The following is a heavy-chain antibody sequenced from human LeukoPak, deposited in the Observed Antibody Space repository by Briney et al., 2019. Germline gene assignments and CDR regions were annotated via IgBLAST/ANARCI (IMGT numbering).Heavy chain of an antibody. CDR3: ARAEYSSSWYYFDY. D-gene: IGHD6-13*01. V-gene: IGHV4-59*01. CDR1: GGSISSYY. J-gene: IGHJ4*02. Sequence: SETLSLTCTVSGGSISSYYWSWIRQPPGKGLEWIGYIYYSGSTNCNPSLKSRVTISVDTSKNQFSLKLSSVTAADTAVYYCARAEYSSSWYYFDYWGQGTLVTVSS. CDR2: IYYSGST.